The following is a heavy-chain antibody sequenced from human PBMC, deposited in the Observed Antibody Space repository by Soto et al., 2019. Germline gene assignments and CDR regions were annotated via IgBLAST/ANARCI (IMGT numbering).Heavy chain of an antibody. CDR3: VKVGIAARRPYYFDY. J-gene: IGHJ4*02. CDR2: ISSNGGST. Sequence: GGSLRLSCSASGFTFSSYAMHWVRQAPGKGLEYVSAISSNGGSTYYADSVKGRFTISRDNSKNTLYLQMSSLRAEDTAVYYCVKVGIAARRPYYFDYWGQGTLVTVSS. CDR1: GFTFSSYA. V-gene: IGHV3-64D*08. D-gene: IGHD6-6*01.